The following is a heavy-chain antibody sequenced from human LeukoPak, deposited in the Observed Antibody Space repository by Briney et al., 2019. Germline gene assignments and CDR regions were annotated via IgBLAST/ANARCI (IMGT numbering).Heavy chain of an antibody. CDR3: AEMGSRRSPPRG. D-gene: IGHD3-10*01. Sequence: SETLSLTCTVSGGSISSYYWSRIRQPPGKGLEWIGYIYYSGSTNYNPSLKSRVTISVDTSKNQFSLKLSSVTAADTAVYYCAEMGSRRSPPRGWGQGTLVTVSS. V-gene: IGHV4-59*01. J-gene: IGHJ4*02. CDR2: IYYSGST. CDR1: GGSISSYY.